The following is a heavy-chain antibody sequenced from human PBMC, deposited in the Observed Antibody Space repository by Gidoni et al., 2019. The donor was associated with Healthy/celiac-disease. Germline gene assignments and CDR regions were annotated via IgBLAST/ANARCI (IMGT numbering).Heavy chain of an antibody. V-gene: IGHV3-30-3*01. Sequence: QVQLVESGGGVVQPGRSLRLSCAASGFTFSSYAMHWVRQAPGKGGEWVAVISYDGSNKYYADSVKGRFTISRDNSKNTLYLQMNSLRAEDTAVYYCASLAFDWNDADYWGQGTLVTVSS. J-gene: IGHJ4*02. D-gene: IGHD1-1*01. CDR3: ASLAFDWNDADY. CDR2: ISYDGSNK. CDR1: GFTFSSYA.